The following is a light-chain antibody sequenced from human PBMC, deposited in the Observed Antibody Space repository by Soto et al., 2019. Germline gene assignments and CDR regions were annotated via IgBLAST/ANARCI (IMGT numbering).Light chain of an antibody. Sequence: DIQMTQSPSSLSASVGDRVTITCQASQDISKYLNWYQQKPGKAPKLLIYDASNLETGVPSRFSGSGSGTAFTFTISSLQPEDVATYYCQQYDSLPPLFTFGPGTKVAIK. CDR2: DAS. CDR1: QDISKY. J-gene: IGKJ3*01. V-gene: IGKV1-33*01. CDR3: QQYDSLPPLFT.